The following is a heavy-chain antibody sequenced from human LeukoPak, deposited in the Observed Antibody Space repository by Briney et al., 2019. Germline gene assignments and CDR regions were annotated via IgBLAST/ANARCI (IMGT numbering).Heavy chain of an antibody. CDR3: ARTGYYDFWSGYYSLFDY. J-gene: IGHJ4*02. V-gene: IGHV1-8*03. Sequence: ASVNVPYKSCGYIHPSYDHHWARQPSAQAREGVGCKNPNSCNTVYAQKLQGRVTITRNTSISTAYMELSSLRSEDTAVYYCARTGYYDFWSGYYSLFDYWGQGTLVTVSS. D-gene: IGHD3-3*01. CDR2: KNPNSCNT. CDR1: GYIHPSYD.